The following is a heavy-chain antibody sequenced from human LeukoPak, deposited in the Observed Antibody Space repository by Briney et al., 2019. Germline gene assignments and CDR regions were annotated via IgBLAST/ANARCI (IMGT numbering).Heavy chain of an antibody. Sequence: GGSLRLSCAASGFTFSSYGMHWVRQAPGKGLEWVAVISYDGSNKCYADSVKGRFTISRDNSKNTLYLQMNSLRAEDTAVYYCAKVHVDFDYWGQGTLVTVSS. CDR1: GFTFSSYG. V-gene: IGHV3-30*18. D-gene: IGHD2-15*01. CDR3: AKVHVDFDY. J-gene: IGHJ4*02. CDR2: ISYDGSNK.